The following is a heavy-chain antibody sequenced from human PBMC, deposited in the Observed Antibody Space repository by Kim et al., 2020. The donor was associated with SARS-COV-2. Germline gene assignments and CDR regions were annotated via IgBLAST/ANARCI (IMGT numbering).Heavy chain of an antibody. Sequence: KSRVTISVDTSKNQCSLKLSSVTAADTAVYYCARGLLVVVPAAMYGWFDPWGQGTLVTVSS. J-gene: IGHJ5*02. CDR3: ARGLLVVVPAAMYGWFDP. V-gene: IGHV4-31*02. D-gene: IGHD2-2*01.